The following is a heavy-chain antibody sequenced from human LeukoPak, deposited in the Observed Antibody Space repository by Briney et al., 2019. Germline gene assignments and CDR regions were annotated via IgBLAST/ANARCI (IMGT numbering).Heavy chain of an antibody. CDR1: GGSISSSPYY. J-gene: IGHJ3*02. D-gene: IGHD3-22*01. CDR2: IYYSGST. CDR3: ARSPYYDSSGYYRLGAFDI. Sequence: SETLSLTCTVSGGSISSSPYYWGWIRQPPGKRLEWIGSIYYSGSTYYNPSFKSRVTISVDTSKNQFSLKLSSVTAADTAVYYCARSPYYDSSGYYRLGAFDIWGQVTMVTVSS. V-gene: IGHV4-39*07.